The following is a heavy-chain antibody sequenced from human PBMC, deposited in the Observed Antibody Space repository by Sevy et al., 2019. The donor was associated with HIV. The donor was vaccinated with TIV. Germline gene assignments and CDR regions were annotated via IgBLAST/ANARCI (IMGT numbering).Heavy chain of an antibody. Sequence: ASVKVSCKVSGYTLTELSMHWLRQAPGKGLEWMGGFDPEDGETIYAQKSQGRVTMTEDTSTDTAYMELSSLRSEDTAVYYCATCYYYYGSGSYPKYYYYYGMDVWGQGTTVTVSS. J-gene: IGHJ6*02. D-gene: IGHD3-10*01. CDR3: ATCYYYYGSGSYPKYYYYYGMDV. V-gene: IGHV1-24*01. CDR1: GYTLTELS. CDR2: FDPEDGET.